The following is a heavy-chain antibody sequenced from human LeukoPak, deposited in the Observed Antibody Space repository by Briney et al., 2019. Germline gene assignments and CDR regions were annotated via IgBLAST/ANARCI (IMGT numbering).Heavy chain of an antibody. D-gene: IGHD3-10*01. Sequence: GGSLRLSCAASGFTFSSYAMSWVRQAPGKGLEWVSAISGSGGSTYYADSVKGRFTISRDNAKNSLYLQMNSLRAEDTAVYYCARDRGVEYFQHWGQGTLVTASS. CDR1: GFTFSSYA. CDR2: ISGSGGST. V-gene: IGHV3-23*01. CDR3: ARDRGVEYFQH. J-gene: IGHJ1*01.